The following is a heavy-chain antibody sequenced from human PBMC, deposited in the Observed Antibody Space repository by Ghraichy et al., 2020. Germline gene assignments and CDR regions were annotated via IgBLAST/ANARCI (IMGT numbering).Heavy chain of an antibody. V-gene: IGHV2-70*11. Sequence: SGPTLVKPTQTLTLTCTFSGFSLSTSGMCVSWIRQPPVKALEWLARIDWDDDKYYSTSLKTRLTISKDTSKNQVVLTMTNMDPVDTATYYCARIRTTMVRGINDYYYGMDVWGQGTTVTVSS. D-gene: IGHD3-10*01. J-gene: IGHJ6*02. CDR2: IDWDDDK. CDR1: GFSLSTSGMC. CDR3: ARIRTTMVRGINDYYYGMDV.